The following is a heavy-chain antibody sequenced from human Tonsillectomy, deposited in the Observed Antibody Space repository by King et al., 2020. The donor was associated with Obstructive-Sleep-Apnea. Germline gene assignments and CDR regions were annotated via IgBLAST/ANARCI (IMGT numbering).Heavy chain of an antibody. CDR2: IYFSGST. CDR1: DGSISPYY. D-gene: IGHD6-19*01. J-gene: IGHJ6*02. CDR3: ARDRNDWYGYYGMDV. V-gene: IGHV4-59*01. Sequence: VQLQESGPGLVKPSETLSLTCTVSDGSISPYYWSWIRQPPGKGLEWIGYIYFSGSTNYNPSLKSRVTVSLDMSKNQFSLKLRSVTAADTAVYYCARDRNDWYGYYGMDVWGQGTTVTVSS.